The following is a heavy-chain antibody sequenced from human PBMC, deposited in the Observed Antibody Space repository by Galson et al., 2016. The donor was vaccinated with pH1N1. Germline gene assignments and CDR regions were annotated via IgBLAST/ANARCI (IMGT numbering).Heavy chain of an antibody. D-gene: IGHD6-25*01. CDR1: RGTFSNYV. Sequence: SVKVSCKASRGTFSNYVINWVRQAPGQGLEWMGGIIPLFGTGYNARNFQGRFTITADKSTSTTYMELNSLTSADTALYFCARDGGRAGAFDIWGPGTMVTVSS. J-gene: IGHJ3*02. CDR3: ARDGGRAGAFDI. V-gene: IGHV1-69*06. CDR2: IIPLFGTG.